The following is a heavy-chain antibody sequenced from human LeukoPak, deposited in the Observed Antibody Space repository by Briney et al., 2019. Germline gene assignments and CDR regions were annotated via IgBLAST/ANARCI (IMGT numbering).Heavy chain of an antibody. CDR1: GFTFNKYA. CDR3: AGADGGSSSWYEVGYWFDP. Sequence: GGSLRLSCAASGFTFNKYAMSWVRQAPGKGLQWVSDISATGSSAFYADSVKGRFTISRDNSKNTLYLQMNSLRAEDTAVYYCAGADGGSSSWYEVGYWFDPWGQGTLVTVSS. V-gene: IGHV3-23*01. J-gene: IGHJ5*02. CDR2: ISATGSSA. D-gene: IGHD6-13*01.